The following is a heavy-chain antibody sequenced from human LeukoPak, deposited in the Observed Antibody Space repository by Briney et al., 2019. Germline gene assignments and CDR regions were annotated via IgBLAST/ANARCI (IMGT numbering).Heavy chain of an antibody. CDR1: GAAISSYY. J-gene: IGHJ3*02. CDR3: ARWGFSGYDSDAFDI. Sequence: PSETRSLTCTISGAAISSYYWSWIRQPAGKGLEWIGRMFTSGSINYNPSLKRRVTMSIATSKKQLSLKVTSVTAADTAVYYCARWGFSGYDSDAFDIWGQGTMVTVSS. CDR2: MFTSGSI. D-gene: IGHD5-12*01. V-gene: IGHV4-4*07.